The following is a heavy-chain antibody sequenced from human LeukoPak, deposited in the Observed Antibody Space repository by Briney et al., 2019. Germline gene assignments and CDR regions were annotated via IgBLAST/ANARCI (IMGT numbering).Heavy chain of an antibody. J-gene: IGHJ3*02. CDR1: GGSISSYH. V-gene: IGHV3-15*01. CDR3: TTDRCGAIVASSCGNAFDI. Sequence: ETLSLTCTVSGGSISSYHWSWVRQAPGKGLEWVGRIKSKTDGGTTDYAAPVKGRFTISRDDSKNTLYLQMNSLKTEDTAVYYCTTDRCGAIVASSCGNAFDIWGQGTMVTVSS. D-gene: IGHD5-12*01. CDR2: IKSKTDGGTT.